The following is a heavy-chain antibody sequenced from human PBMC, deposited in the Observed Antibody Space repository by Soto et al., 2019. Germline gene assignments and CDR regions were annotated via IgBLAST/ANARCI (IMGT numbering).Heavy chain of an antibody. D-gene: IGHD1-26*01. CDR2: ITGSGVST. V-gene: IGHV3-23*01. CDR1: GFTFSSYA. CDR3: AKAGQWELQRFDY. Sequence: GGSLRLSCAASGFTFSSYATSWVRQAPGKGLEWVSGITGSGVSTYYADSVKGRFTTSRDNSRNTLYLQMNSLRAEDTAVYYCAKAGQWELQRFDYWGQGTLVTVSS. J-gene: IGHJ4*02.